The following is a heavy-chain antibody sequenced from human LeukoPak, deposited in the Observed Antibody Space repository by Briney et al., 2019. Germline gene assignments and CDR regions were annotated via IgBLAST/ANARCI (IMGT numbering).Heavy chain of an antibody. CDR1: GGSITSGSYY. CDR3: ARYPVEYSGTYFDS. D-gene: IGHD1-26*01. Sequence: SSETLSLTCTVSGGSITSGSYYWGWIRQYPGKGLEWIGSIYYSGSTYYNPSLKSRVTISVDTSKNQFSLKPSSVTAADTAVYYCARYPVEYSGTYFDSWGQGSLVTVSS. J-gene: IGHJ4*02. V-gene: IGHV4-39*01. CDR2: IYYSGST.